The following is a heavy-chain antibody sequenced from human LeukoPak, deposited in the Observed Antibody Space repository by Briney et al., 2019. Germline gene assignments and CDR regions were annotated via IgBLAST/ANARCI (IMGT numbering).Heavy chain of an antibody. CDR1: GYTFTSYY. Sequence: ASVKVSCKASGYTFTSYYMHWVRQAPGQGLEWMGIINPSGGSTNYAQKFQGRVTMTRDTSTSTVYMELSSLRSEDTAVYYCARVPTLDFWSGYDDAFDIWGQGTMVTVSS. CDR2: INPSGGST. CDR3: ARVPTLDFWSGYDDAFDI. V-gene: IGHV1-46*01. D-gene: IGHD3-3*01. J-gene: IGHJ3*02.